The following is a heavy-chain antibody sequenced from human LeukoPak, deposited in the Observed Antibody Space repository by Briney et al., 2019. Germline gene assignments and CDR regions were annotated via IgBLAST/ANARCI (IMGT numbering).Heavy chain of an antibody. J-gene: IGHJ4*02. Sequence: SGGSLRLSCAASGFTFSTYAVHWVRQAPGKGLEWVAVISYDGSKRYYADSVKGRFTISRDNSKNAFLQMNSLRAEDTAVYYCARGSVVVVTYFDYWGQGTLVTVSS. D-gene: IGHD3-22*01. V-gene: IGHV3-30-3*01. CDR1: GFTFSTYA. CDR2: ISYDGSKR. CDR3: ARGSVVVVTYFDY.